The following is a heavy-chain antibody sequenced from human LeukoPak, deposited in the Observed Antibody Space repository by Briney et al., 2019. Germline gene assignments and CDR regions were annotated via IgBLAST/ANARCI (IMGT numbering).Heavy chain of an antibody. J-gene: IGHJ4*02. D-gene: IGHD1-26*01. V-gene: IGHV3-23*01. CDR3: ASALRIYYYFDY. CDR1: GFTFSSYA. CDR2: ISGSGGST. Sequence: GGSLRLSGAASGFTFSSYAMSWVRQAPGKGLEWVSAISGSGGSTYYADSVKGRFTISRDNSKNTLYLQMNSLRAEDTAVYYCASALRIYYYFDYWGQGTLVTVSS.